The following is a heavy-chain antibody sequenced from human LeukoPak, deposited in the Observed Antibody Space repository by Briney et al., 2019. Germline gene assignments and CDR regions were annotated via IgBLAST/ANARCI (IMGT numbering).Heavy chain of an antibody. CDR1: GGSISSSSYY. Sequence: SETLSLTCTVSGGSISSSSYYWGWIRQPPGKGLEWIGSIYYSGSTYYNPSLKNRVTISVDTSKNQFSLKLSSVTAADTAVYYCAIFSLGEYQLLNDYWGQGTLVTVSS. V-gene: IGHV4-39*07. D-gene: IGHD2-2*01. J-gene: IGHJ4*02. CDR3: AIFSLGEYQLLNDY. CDR2: IYYSGST.